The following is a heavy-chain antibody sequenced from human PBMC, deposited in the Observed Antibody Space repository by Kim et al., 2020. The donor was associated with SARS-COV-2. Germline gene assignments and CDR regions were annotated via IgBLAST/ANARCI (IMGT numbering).Heavy chain of an antibody. CDR2: ISYSWTT. CDR1: GASIDSTNYY. J-gene: IGHJ3*02. CDR3: AGPPRGSARRTFDI. D-gene: IGHD3-10*01. Sequence: SETLSLTCTVSGASIDSTNYYWGWIRQSPGKGLEWIGSISYSWTTYYNPSFERRVTISVHTSKNQFSLKLTSVTAAGTAVYYCAGPPRGSARRTFDILGEGRMVTVSS. V-gene: IGHV4-39*01.